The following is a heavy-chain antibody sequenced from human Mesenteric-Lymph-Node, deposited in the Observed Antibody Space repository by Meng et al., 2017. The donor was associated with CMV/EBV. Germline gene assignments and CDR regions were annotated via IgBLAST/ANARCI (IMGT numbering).Heavy chain of an antibody. CDR2: INPNSGGT. CDR1: GYTFTGYY. J-gene: IGHJ6*02. D-gene: IGHD2-2*01. V-gene: IGHV1-2*02. Sequence: ASVKVSCKASGYTFTGYYMHWVRQAPGQGLEWMGWINPNSGGTNYAQKLQGRVTMTTDTSTSTAYMELRSLRSDDTAVYYCARDSGVPAAVYYYYGMDVWGQGTTVTVSS. CDR3: ARDSGVPAAVYYYYGMDV.